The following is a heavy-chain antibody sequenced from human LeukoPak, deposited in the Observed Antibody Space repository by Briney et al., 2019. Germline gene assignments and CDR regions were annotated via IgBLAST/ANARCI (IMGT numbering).Heavy chain of an antibody. CDR2: ISAYNGNT. V-gene: IGHV1-18*01. CDR3: AREGPLPYSSGLVDY. CDR1: GYTFTSYG. J-gene: IGHJ4*02. Sequence: RASVKVSCKASGYTFTSYGISWVRQAPGQGLEWMGWISAYNGNTNYAQKLQGRVTMTTDTSTSTAYMELRSLRSDDTAVYYCAREGPLPYSSGLVDYWGQGTLVTVSS. D-gene: IGHD6-19*01.